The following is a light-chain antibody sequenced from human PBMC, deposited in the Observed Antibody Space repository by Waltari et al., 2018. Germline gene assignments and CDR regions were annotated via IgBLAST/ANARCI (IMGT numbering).Light chain of an antibody. CDR3: QQSYTSPRT. CDR1: QIINNS. Sequence: DIQLTQSPSPLSASVGDRVTITCRTSQIINNSLNWFKQKAGNAPKLLIFDASRVQTGVPSRFSGSGSGTDFTLTISSLQPEDFATYYCQQSYTSPRTFGQGTKV. J-gene: IGKJ1*01. V-gene: IGKV1-39*01. CDR2: DAS.